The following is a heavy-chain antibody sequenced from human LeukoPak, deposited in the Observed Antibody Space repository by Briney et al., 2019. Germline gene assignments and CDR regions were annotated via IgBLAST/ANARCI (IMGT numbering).Heavy chain of an antibody. CDR3: ARDPPPFYFAGLYFYKDFDY. V-gene: IGHV1-2*02. Sequence: GASVKVSCKASGFTFTGYYIHWVRQAPGQGLEWLGWVNPNSGGTNYAQNFQGRVTMTRDTSISTAYMELSSLRSDDTAVYYCARDPPPFYFAGLYFYKDFDYWAQGTLVTVSS. CDR2: VNPNSGGT. CDR1: GFTFTGYY. D-gene: IGHD3-9*01. J-gene: IGHJ4*02.